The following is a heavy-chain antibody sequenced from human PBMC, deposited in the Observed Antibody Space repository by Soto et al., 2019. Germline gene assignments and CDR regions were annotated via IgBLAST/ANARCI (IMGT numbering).Heavy chain of an antibody. CDR2: ISDSGGST. D-gene: IGHD6-19*01. Sequence: EVQLLESGGGLVQPGGSPRLSCAASGFTFSSFALGWVRQAPGKGLEWVAAISDSGGSTFYADSVKGRFTISRDNSKNTLYLQMNSLRAEDTAVYYCAKDATRTSGWYHFDFWGQGTLVTVSS. CDR3: AKDATRTSGWYHFDF. CDR1: GFTFSSFA. V-gene: IGHV3-23*01. J-gene: IGHJ4*02.